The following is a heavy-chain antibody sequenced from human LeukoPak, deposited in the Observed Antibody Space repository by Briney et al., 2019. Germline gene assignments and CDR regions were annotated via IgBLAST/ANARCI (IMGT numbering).Heavy chain of an antibody. CDR2: IRYDGSNK. Sequence: GGSLRLSCAASGFTFSSYEMNWVRQAPGKGLEWVAFIRYDGSNKYYADSVKGRFTISRDNSKNTPYLQMNSLRAEDTAVYFCAKEEQWLVLVDYWGQGTLVTVSS. V-gene: IGHV3-30*02. CDR1: GFTFSSYE. D-gene: IGHD6-19*01. J-gene: IGHJ4*02. CDR3: AKEEQWLVLVDY.